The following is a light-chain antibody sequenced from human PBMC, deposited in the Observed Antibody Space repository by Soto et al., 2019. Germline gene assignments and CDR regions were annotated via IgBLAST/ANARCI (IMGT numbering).Light chain of an antibody. Sequence: DIQMTQSPSTLSASVGDRVTITCRASQSISSWLAWYQQKPGKAPKLLIYKASSLESGVPSRFSGSGSGTEFTLTNSSLHPDDFATYYCQQYNSYLLTFGGGTKVEIK. CDR1: QSISSW. CDR3: QQYNSYLLT. CDR2: KAS. V-gene: IGKV1-5*03. J-gene: IGKJ4*01.